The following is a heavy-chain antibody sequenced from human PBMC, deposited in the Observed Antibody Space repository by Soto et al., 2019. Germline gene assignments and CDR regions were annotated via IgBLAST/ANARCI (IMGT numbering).Heavy chain of an antibody. V-gene: IGHV5-51*01. CDR2: IYPVDSDT. J-gene: IGHJ5*02. CDR3: ARLKVPDHRSAYWFHP. Sequence: GQDLRVSRRGSGCILTTYCIGGVRLMPGKDLEWMGIIYPVDSDTRYSPSFQGQVTISADKSISTAYLQWSSLKASDTAMYYCARLKVPDHRSAYWFHPRGQGTLLTVS. CDR1: GCILTTYC.